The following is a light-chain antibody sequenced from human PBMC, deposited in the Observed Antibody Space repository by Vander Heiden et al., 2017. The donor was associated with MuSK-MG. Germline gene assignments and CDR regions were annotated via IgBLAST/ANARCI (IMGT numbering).Light chain of an antibody. J-gene: IGKJ3*01. Sequence: DIQMTQSPSSLSASVGDRVTITCQASQDISNYLNWYQQKPGISPKLLIYDASNLETGVPSRFRGSRSGTDFTFTISSLQPEDIAAYYCQQDDNPPSYTFGHGTNLDIK. CDR1: QDISNY. V-gene: IGKV1-33*01. CDR2: DAS. CDR3: QQDDNPPSYT.